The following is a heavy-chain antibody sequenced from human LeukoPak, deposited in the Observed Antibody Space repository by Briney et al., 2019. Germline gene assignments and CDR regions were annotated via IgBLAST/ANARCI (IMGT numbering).Heavy chain of an antibody. CDR2: IDPEDGET. V-gene: IGHV1-69-2*01. D-gene: IGHD1-7*01. J-gene: IGHJ4*02. CDR1: GYTFTDYY. CDR3: ATPGGTGRNSRRYFDY. Sequence: ASVKVSCKVSGYTFTDYYMHWVRQAPGKGLEWMGLIDPEDGETIYAEKFQGRVTITADTSTDTAYMELSSLRSEDTAVYYCATPGGTGRNSRRYFDYWGQGTLVTVSS.